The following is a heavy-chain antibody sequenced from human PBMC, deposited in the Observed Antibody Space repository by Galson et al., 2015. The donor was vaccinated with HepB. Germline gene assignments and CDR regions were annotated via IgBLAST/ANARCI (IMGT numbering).Heavy chain of an antibody. CDR2: INPNSGGT. CDR3: ARAIVGATSSVSWFDP. Sequence: SVKVSCKASGYTFTGYYMHWVRQAPGQGLEWMGWINPNSGGTNYAQKFQGRVTMTRDTSISTAYMELSRLRSDDTAVYYCARAIVGATSSVSWFDPWGQGTLVTVFS. V-gene: IGHV1-2*02. D-gene: IGHD1-26*01. J-gene: IGHJ5*02. CDR1: GYTFTGYY.